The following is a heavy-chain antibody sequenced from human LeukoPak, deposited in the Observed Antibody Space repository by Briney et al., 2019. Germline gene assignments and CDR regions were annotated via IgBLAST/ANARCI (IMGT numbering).Heavy chain of an antibody. J-gene: IGHJ3*01. V-gene: IGHV4-4*09. CDR2: IYTSGST. D-gene: IGHD2-2*01. CDR1: GGSISSYY. CDR3: ARQKCTSTSCLTKNAFDL. Sequence: SETLPLTCTVSGGSISSYYWSWIRQPPGKGLEWIGYIYTSGSTNYNPSLESRVTISVDTSKNQFSLDLSSVTAADTAVYYCARQKCTSTSCLTKNAFDLWGQGTMVTVSS.